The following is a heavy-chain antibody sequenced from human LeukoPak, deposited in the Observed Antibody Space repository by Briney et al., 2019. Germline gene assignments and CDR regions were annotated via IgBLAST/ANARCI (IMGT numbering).Heavy chain of an antibody. CDR2: INGDGSST. D-gene: IGHD1-26*01. V-gene: IGHV3-74*01. CDR1: GFTFSNAW. CDR3: ARDRGSTEFDY. J-gene: IGHJ4*02. Sequence: GGSLRLSCAASGFTFSNAWMSWVRQAPGKGLVWVSRINGDGSSTSYADSVKGRFTISRDNAKNTLYLQMNSLRAEDTAVYYCARDRGSTEFDYWGQGTLVTVSS.